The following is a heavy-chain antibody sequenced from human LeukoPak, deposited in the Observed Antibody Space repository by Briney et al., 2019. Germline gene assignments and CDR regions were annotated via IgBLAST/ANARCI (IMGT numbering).Heavy chain of an antibody. CDR1: GGSISSSNW. J-gene: IGHJ4*02. D-gene: IGHD5-18*01. V-gene: IGHV4-4*02. Sequence: PSETLSLTCAVSGGSISSSNWWSWVRQPPGKGLEWIGEIYHSGSTNYNPSLKSRVTISVDKSKNQFSLKLSSVTAADTAVYYCARALRGYSYDYEDYWGQGTLVTVSS. CDR2: IYHSGST. CDR3: ARALRGYSYDYEDY.